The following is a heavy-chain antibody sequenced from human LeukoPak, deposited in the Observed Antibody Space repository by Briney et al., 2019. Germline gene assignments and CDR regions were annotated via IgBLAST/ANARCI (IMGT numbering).Heavy chain of an antibody. Sequence: PSETLSLTCVVYDDSFSGYLWSWIRQLPGKGLEWIGEIDHTGSTNYNPSLKSRVSILVDTSKNRFSLKLNSMTAADTAIYYCARPVSPLPATSGPFPFDSWGQGTMVTVSS. CDR2: IDHTGST. CDR1: DDSFSGYL. J-gene: IGHJ3*01. V-gene: IGHV4-34*01. D-gene: IGHD2-2*01. CDR3: ARPVSPLPATSGPFPFDS.